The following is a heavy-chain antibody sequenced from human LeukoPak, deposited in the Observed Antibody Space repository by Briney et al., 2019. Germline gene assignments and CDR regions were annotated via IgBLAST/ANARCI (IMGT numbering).Heavy chain of an antibody. V-gene: IGHV4-59*10. CDR2: IYTSGST. CDR1: GGSFSGYY. J-gene: IGHJ4*02. Sequence: SETLSLTCAVYGGSFSGYYWSWIRQPAGKGLEWIGRIYTSGSTNYNPSLKSRVTMSVDTSKNQFSLKLSSVTAADTAVYCCAGNFFDYWGQGTLVTVSS. CDR3: AGNFFDY.